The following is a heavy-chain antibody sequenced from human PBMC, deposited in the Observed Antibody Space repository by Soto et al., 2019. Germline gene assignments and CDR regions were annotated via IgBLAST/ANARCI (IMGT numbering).Heavy chain of an antibody. Sequence: ASVKVSCKASGKTFTSNDINWGGQSTGHGVEWMGWIKPNRGNIGYAQKFQGRVTMTRDTAIRTAYMEVSRLRSDDTAVYYCARGRASGSYYLLDYWGQGTLVTVSS. CDR3: ARGRASGSYYLLDY. J-gene: IGHJ4*02. CDR2: IKPNRGNI. D-gene: IGHD3-10*01. V-gene: IGHV1-8*01. CDR1: GKTFTSND.